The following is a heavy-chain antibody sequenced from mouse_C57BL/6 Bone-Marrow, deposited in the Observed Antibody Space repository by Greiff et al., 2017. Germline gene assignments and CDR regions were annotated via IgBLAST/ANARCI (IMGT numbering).Heavy chain of an antibody. CDR3: ARTRLRLWAGWYCDV. D-gene: IGHD2-4*01. CDR2: IRPNSGST. CDR1: GYTFTSYW. Sequence: QVQLQQPGAELVKPGASVKLSCKASGYTFTSYWMHWVKQRPGQGLEWIGMIRPNSGSTNYNEKFKSQATLTVDKSSSPAYMQLSSLKSEDSAVYYCARTRLRLWAGWYCDVGDTGTTVTVSS. J-gene: IGHJ1*03. V-gene: IGHV1-64*01.